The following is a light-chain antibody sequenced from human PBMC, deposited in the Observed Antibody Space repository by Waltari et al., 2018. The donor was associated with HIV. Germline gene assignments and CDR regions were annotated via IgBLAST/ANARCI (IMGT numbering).Light chain of an antibody. J-gene: IGLJ2*01. Sequence: QPVLTLPPAAAAPPGQRVTISCSGSSFNNGRNTVRWSQQRPGTSPKRLIYPNDQRPSGAPGGFAGTKCGTSASLPMSGRPSGDGADYYCAAWDYSLNGLVFGGGTKLTVL. CDR1: SFNNGRNT. V-gene: IGLV1-44*01. CDR2: PND. CDR3: AAWDYSLNGLV.